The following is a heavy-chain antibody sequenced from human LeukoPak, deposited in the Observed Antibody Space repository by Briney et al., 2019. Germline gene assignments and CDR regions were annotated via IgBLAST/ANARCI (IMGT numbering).Heavy chain of an antibody. CDR2: ISYDGSNK. V-gene: IGHV3-30-3*01. J-gene: IGHJ5*02. CDR3: ARAPGYCSGGSCPPQGWFDP. D-gene: IGHD2-15*01. CDR1: GFTFSSYA. Sequence: PGGSLRLSCAASGFTFSSYAMHWVRQAPGKGLEWVAVISYDGSNKYYADSVKGRFTISRDNSKNTLYLQMNSLRAEDTAVYYCARAPGYCSGGSCPPQGWFDPWGQGTLVTVSS.